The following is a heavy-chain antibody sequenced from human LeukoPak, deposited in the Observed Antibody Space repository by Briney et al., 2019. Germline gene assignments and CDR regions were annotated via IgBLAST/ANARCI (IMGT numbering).Heavy chain of an antibody. CDR1: GGSISSYY. Sequence: SETLSLTCTVSGGSISSYYWSWIRQPPGKGLEWIGYIYYSGSTNYNPSLKSRVTISVDTSKNQFSLKLSSVTAADTAVYYCARSVFGSGYGHTLGYWGQGTLVTVSS. V-gene: IGHV4-59*01. CDR2: IYYSGST. CDR3: ARSVFGSGYGHTLGY. J-gene: IGHJ4*02. D-gene: IGHD5-12*01.